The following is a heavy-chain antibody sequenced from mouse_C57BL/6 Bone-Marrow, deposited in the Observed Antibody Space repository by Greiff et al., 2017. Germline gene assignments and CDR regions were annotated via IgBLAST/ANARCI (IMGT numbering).Heavy chain of an antibody. V-gene: IGHV1-7*01. CDR2: INPSSGYT. J-gene: IGHJ3*01. Sequence: QVQLQQSGAELAKPGASVKLSCKASGYTFTSYWMHWVKQRPGQGLEWIGYINPSSGYTKYNQKFKDKATLTADKSSSTAYMQLSSLTYEDSAVYYCAKRNGSSSSWFAYWGQGTLVTVSA. CDR1: GYTFTSYW. D-gene: IGHD1-1*01. CDR3: AKRNGSSSSWFAY.